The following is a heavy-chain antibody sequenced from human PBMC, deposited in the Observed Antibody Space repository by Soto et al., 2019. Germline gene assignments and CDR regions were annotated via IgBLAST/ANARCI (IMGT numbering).Heavy chain of an antibody. J-gene: IGHJ6*02. V-gene: IGHV4-61*01. CDR2: VYYSGST. CDR3: ARAWKRQTDYYGMDV. CDR1: GGSVSSGSYY. Sequence: QMQLQESGPGLVKPSETLSLTCTVSGGSVSSGSYYWTWIRQPPGKGLEWVGYVYYSGSTIYTPSLKSRLTISIDTSKNQFSLNLTSETAADTAMYYCARAWKRQTDYYGMDVWGQGTTVTVSS. D-gene: IGHD1-1*01.